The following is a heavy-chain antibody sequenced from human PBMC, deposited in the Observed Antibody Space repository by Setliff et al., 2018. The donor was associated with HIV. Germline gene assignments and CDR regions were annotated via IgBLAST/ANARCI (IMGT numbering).Heavy chain of an antibody. CDR1: GGSIRSSSYY. D-gene: IGHD3-22*01. CDR3: ARKYYFDRSGYQRDWNFDL. V-gene: IGHV4-39*07. Sequence: SETLSLTCTVSGGSIRSSSYYWGWIRQPPGKGLEWIGSIYYSGSTYYKSSLKSRVTISVDTSKNQFSLKLTSVTAADTAAYYCARKYYFDRSGYQRDWNFDLWGRGTLVTVSS. J-gene: IGHJ2*01. CDR2: IYYSGST.